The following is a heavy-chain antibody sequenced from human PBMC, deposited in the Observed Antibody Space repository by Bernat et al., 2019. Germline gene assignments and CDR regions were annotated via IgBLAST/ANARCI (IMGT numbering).Heavy chain of an antibody. J-gene: IGHJ3*02. CDR2: ISSNGGST. V-gene: IGHV3-64D*06. CDR3: VKDSRDDAFDI. CDR1: GFTFSSYA. Sequence: EVQLVESGGGLVQPGGPLRLSCSASGFTFSSYAMHWVRQAPGKGLEYVSAISSNGGSTYYADSVKGSFTISRDNSKNTLYLQMSSLRAEDTAVYYWVKDSRDDAFDIWGQGTMVTVSS.